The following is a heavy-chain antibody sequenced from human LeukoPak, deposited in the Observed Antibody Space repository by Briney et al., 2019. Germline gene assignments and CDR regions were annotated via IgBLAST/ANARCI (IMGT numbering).Heavy chain of an antibody. D-gene: IGHD1-26*01. CDR3: VIGGSYQSPDFDY. V-gene: IGHV3-64D*06. J-gene: IGHJ4*02. CDR2: ISSNGGST. Sequence: GGSLRLSCSASGFTFSSYTMHWVRQAPGKGLEYVSAISSNGGSTYYADSVKGRFTISRDNSKNTLYLQMSSLRAEDTAVYYCVIGGSYQSPDFDYWGQGTLVTVSS. CDR1: GFTFSSYT.